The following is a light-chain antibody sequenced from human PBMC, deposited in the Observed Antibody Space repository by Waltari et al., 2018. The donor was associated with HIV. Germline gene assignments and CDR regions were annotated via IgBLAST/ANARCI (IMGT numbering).Light chain of an antibody. Sequence: QSALTQPHSVSGSPGQSLTISCTGTSTYVDTFVSWYQQHPGNAPKVIIFDVNKRPSGVPDRFSGSKSGNTASLTISGLQAEYEADYYCCSHAGNFIFVFGTGTKVTVL. J-gene: IGLJ1*01. CDR1: STYVDTF. CDR2: DVN. V-gene: IGLV2-11*01. CDR3: CSHAGNFIFV.